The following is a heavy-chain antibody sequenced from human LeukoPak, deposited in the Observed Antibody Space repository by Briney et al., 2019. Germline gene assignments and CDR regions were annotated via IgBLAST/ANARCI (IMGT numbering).Heavy chain of an antibody. V-gene: IGHV3-20*04. CDR2: INWDGSST. Sequence: GGSLRLSCAASGFRFEEYGMSWVRQTPGKRLEWVSSINWDGSSTIYAESVKGRFTITRDTAKNSLYLQMSSLRAEDTAVYYCARARLHHRSFDLKTSYYFDYWGQGTLVTVSS. CDR3: ARARLHHRSFDLKTSYYFDY. J-gene: IGHJ4*02. CDR1: GFRFEEYG. D-gene: IGHD6-25*01.